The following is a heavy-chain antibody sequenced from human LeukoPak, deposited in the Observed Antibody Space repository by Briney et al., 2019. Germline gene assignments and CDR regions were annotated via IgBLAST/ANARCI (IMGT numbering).Heavy chain of an antibody. D-gene: IGHD6-19*01. J-gene: IGHJ4*02. CDR2: ISWNSGSI. CDR3: AKDMGPGYSSGWHPNFDY. Sequence: GGSLRLSCAASGFTFSSYAMHWVRQAPGKGLEWVSGISWNSGSIGYADSVEGRFTTSRDNAKNSLYLQMNSLRAEDMALYYCAKDMGPGYSSGWHPNFDYWGQGTLVTVSS. V-gene: IGHV3-9*03. CDR1: GFTFSSYA.